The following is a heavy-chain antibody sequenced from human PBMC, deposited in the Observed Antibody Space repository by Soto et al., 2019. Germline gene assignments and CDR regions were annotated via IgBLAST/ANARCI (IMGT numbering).Heavy chain of an antibody. CDR2: ISGSGGST. CDR3: AKGVTAAVNYYYYGMDV. CDR1: GFTFSSYA. J-gene: IGHJ6*02. D-gene: IGHD6-13*01. Sequence: GGSLRLSCAASGFTFSSYAMSWVRQAPGKGLEWVSAISGSGGSTYYADSVKGRFTISRDNSKNTLYLQMNSLRAEDTAVYYCAKGVTAAVNYYYYGMDVWGQGTTVTVS. V-gene: IGHV3-23*01.